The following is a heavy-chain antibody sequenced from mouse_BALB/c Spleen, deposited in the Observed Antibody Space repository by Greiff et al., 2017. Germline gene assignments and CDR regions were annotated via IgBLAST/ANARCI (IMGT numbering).Heavy chain of an antibody. V-gene: IGHV5-9-4*01. CDR1: GFTFSSYA. D-gene: IGHD4-1*01. J-gene: IGHJ4*01. CDR3: ARDGNWAYYAMDY. Sequence: EVKVVESGGGLVKPGGSLKLSCAASGFTFSSYAMSWVRQSPEKRLEWVAEISSGGSYTYYPDTVTGRFTISRDNAKNTLYLEMSSLRSEDTAMYYCARDGNWAYYAMDYWGQGTSVTVSS. CDR2: ISSGGSYT.